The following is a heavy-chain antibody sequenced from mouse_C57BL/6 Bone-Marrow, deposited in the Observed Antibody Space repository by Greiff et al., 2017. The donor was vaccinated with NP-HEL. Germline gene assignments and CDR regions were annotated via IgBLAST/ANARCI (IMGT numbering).Heavy chain of an antibody. Sequence: VQLQQSGAELVRPGTSVKMSCKASGYTFTNYWIGWAKQRPGHGLEWIGDIYPGGGYTNYNEKFKGKATLTADKSSSTAYMQLSSLTSEDSANCYSARAVYFYFDYWGQGTTLTVSS. CDR1: GYTFTNYW. D-gene: IGHD1-1*01. V-gene: IGHV1-63*01. CDR2: IYPGGGYT. J-gene: IGHJ2*01. CDR3: ARAVYFYFDY.